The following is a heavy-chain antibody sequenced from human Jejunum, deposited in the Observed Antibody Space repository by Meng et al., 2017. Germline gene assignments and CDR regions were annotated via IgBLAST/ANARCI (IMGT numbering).Heavy chain of an antibody. J-gene: IGHJ4*02. CDR2: IWSDGSTK. CDR1: GFIFNNYG. Sequence: RLGEAGGGWVQPGRSLGPPCVASGFIFNNYGMHWVRQAPGKGLEWVAVIWSDGSTKDYVDSVKGRFTISRDNSKHTLILQMNSLRAEDTAVYYCATDRGGSPFDYWGQGTLVTVSS. CDR3: ATDRGGSPFDY. D-gene: IGHD2-15*01. V-gene: IGHV3-33*01.